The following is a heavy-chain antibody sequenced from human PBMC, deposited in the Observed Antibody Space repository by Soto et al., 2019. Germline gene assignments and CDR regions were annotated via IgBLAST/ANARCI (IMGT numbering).Heavy chain of an antibody. J-gene: IGHJ4*02. Sequence: QVQLVESGGGVVQPGRSLRLSCAASGFTFSSYGMHWVRQAPGKGLEWVAVIWYDGSNKYYADSVKGRSTISRDNSKNTLYLQMNSLRAEDTAVYYCARGSYSGSYYFDYWGQGTLVTVSS. CDR3: ARGSYSGSYYFDY. V-gene: IGHV3-33*01. CDR1: GFTFSSYG. CDR2: IWYDGSNK. D-gene: IGHD1-26*01.